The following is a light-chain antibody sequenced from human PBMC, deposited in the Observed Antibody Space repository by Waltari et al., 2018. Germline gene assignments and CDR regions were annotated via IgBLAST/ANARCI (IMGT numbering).Light chain of an antibody. CDR1: ALQKQY. V-gene: IGLV3-25*03. CDR2: KAS. Sequence: SYELTPPPSVSVSPGQPARITCSGDALQKQYAYWYQQQPGQAPVLVIYKASERPSGIPERFSGSSSGTTVTLTISGVQAEDEADYYCQSADSSGTYVVFGGGTKLTVL. J-gene: IGLJ2*01. CDR3: QSADSSGTYVV.